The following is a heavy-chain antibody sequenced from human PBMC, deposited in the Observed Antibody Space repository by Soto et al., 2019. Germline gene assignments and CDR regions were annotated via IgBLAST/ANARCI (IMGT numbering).Heavy chain of an antibody. D-gene: IGHD3-10*01. Sequence: QLQLVKSGAEVKKPGSSVKVSGKASGGTFSSLAISWVRQAPGQGLEWMGGLVPVLGTANYAQKFQDRVTITADKSTSTSYMELSSLRSEDTAVYYCARSPGVFDYWGQGTLVTVSS. CDR1: GGTFSSLA. CDR2: LVPVLGTA. V-gene: IGHV1-69*06. J-gene: IGHJ4*02. CDR3: ARSPGVFDY.